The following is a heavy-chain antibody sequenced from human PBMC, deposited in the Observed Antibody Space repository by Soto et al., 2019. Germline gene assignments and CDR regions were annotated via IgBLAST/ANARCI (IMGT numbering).Heavy chain of an antibody. Sequence: VASVKVSCKASGYTFTSYAMHWVRQAPGQRLEWMGWINAGNGNTKYSQKFQGRVTITRDTSASTAYMELSSLRSEDTAVYYCSGSYSYYGMDVWGQGTTVTVSS. CDR2: INAGNGNT. CDR3: SGSYSYYGMDV. V-gene: IGHV1-3*01. D-gene: IGHD3-10*01. J-gene: IGHJ6*02. CDR1: GYTFTSYA.